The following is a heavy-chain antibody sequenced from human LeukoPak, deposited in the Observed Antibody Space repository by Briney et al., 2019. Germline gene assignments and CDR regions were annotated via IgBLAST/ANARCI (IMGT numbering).Heavy chain of an antibody. Sequence: SQTLSLTCAISGDSVSRAGTAWSWIRQSPSRGLEWLGRTYYRSKWYNDYAVPVKSRISINPDTSKNQFSLQLNSVTPEDTAVYYCVRDQRDTNLYYYGMHVWGQGTTVTVSS. CDR1: GDSVSRAGTA. CDR2: TYYRSKWYN. CDR3: VRDQRDTNLYYYGMHV. J-gene: IGHJ6*02. V-gene: IGHV6-1*01. D-gene: IGHD2-8*01.